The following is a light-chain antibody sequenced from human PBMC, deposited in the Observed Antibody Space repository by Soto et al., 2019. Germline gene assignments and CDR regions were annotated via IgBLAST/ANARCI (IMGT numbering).Light chain of an antibody. CDR3: QHRSNWPLT. V-gene: IGKV3-11*01. CDR1: QSVNSY. Sequence: EIVLTQSPATLSLSPGERATLSCRASQSVNSYLALYQQKPGQAPRLLIYDASNRATGIPARFSGSGSGTDFTLTISSLEPEDFAVYYCQHRSNWPLTFGGGTKVDIK. CDR2: DAS. J-gene: IGKJ4*01.